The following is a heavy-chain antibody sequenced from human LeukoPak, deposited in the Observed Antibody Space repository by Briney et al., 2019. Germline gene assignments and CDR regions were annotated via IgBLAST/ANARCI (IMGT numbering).Heavy chain of an antibody. CDR1: GFNFSSYS. J-gene: IGHJ4*02. CDR2: ISSSSSFI. Sequence: PGGSLRLSCAGSGFNFSSYSMSWVRQAPWKGLEFVSSISSSSSFIYYADSVKGRFIISRDNAKKSLSLQMNSLRGDDTAVYYCARGYSSSWYLDWGQGTLVTVSS. D-gene: IGHD6-13*01. V-gene: IGHV3-21*01. CDR3: ARGYSSSWYLD.